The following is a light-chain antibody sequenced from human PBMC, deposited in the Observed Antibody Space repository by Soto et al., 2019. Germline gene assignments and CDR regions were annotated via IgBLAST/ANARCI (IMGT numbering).Light chain of an antibody. CDR2: DAS. Sequence: DIHMAQSPSTVSASVVDTVTVTCRASQSVSGWLAWYQQKPGEAPKLLIYDASALPRGVPSRFSGSGSGTKFTLTIASLQPDDFATYYCQQYETFSGTFGPGTKVDIK. CDR3: QQYETFSGT. J-gene: IGKJ1*01. CDR1: QSVSGW. V-gene: IGKV1-5*01.